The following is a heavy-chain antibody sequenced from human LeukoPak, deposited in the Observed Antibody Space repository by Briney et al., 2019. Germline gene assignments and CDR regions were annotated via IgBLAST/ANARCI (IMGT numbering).Heavy chain of an antibody. CDR2: ISTDGIYK. J-gene: IGHJ4*02. CDR3: VRGTSRENGYGGDDPY. V-gene: IGHV3-74*03. CDR1: DFTFATYW. Sequence: GGSLRLSCAGSDFTFATYWMHWVRQAPGKGLVWVSRISTDGIYKTYADSVKGRFTISRDNARNTLFLQMDSLRAEDTAVYYCVRGTSRENGYGGDDPYWGQGTLVFVSP. D-gene: IGHD2-21*02.